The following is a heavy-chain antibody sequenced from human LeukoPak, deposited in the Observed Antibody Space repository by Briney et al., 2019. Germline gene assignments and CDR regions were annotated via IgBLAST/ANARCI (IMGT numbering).Heavy chain of an antibody. J-gene: IGHJ5*02. Sequence: ASMKVSCKASGFTFSDYYIHWVRQSPGQGLEWMGWINTKGASTKYAQKFQGRVTMTRDTSINTVYMELSRLTSDDTAIYYCARDAEYGSGSMWLLDPWGQGTQVTVSS. CDR3: ARDAEYGSGSMWLLDP. V-gene: IGHV1-2*02. D-gene: IGHD3-10*01. CDR1: GFTFSDYY. CDR2: INTKGAST.